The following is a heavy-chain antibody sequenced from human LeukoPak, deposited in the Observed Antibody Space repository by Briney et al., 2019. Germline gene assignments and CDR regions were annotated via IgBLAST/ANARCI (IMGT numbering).Heavy chain of an antibody. V-gene: IGHV3-53*01. CDR3: ARGVPAGNFDY. J-gene: IGHJ4*02. CDR2: IYSGGTT. CDR1: GFTVSSNY. D-gene: IGHD2-2*01. Sequence: PGGSLRLSCAASGFTVSSNYMSWVRQAPGKGLEWVSVIYSGGTTYYADSVKGRFTISRDNSKNTLYLQMNSLRAEDTAVYYCARGVPAGNFDYWGQGTLVTVSS.